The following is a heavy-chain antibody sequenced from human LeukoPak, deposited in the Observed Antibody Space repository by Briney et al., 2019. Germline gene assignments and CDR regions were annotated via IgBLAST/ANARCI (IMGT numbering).Heavy chain of an antibody. V-gene: IGHV4-34*01. CDR2: INHSGST. CDR1: GGSISSYY. Sequence: SETLSLTCTASGGSISSYYWSWIRQPPGKGLEWIGEINHSGSTNYNPSRRSRVTISVDTSKKQFSLKRSSVTAADTAVYYCARDSARLGDYGYYFDYWGQGTLVTVSS. J-gene: IGHJ4*02. CDR3: ARDSARLGDYGYYFDY. D-gene: IGHD4-17*01.